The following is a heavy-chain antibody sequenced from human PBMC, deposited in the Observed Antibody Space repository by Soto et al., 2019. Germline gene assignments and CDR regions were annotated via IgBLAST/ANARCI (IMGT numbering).Heavy chain of an antibody. D-gene: IGHD6-19*01. CDR2: VGDSDDST. CDR1: GFTFTTYA. J-gene: IGHJ4*02. V-gene: IGHV3-23*01. CDR3: TRSGWVY. Sequence: EVQLLESGGGLVQPGGSLRLSCAAAGFTFTTYAMSWILQAPGKGLEWVSNVGDSDDSTYYADSVKGRFTISKDNSKNTVYQQMNCMRDEDTAVYYCTRSGWVYSGQGTLVTVS.